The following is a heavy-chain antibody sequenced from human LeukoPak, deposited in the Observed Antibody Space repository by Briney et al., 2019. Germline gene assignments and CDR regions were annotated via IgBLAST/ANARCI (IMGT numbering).Heavy chain of an antibody. V-gene: IGHV3-21*01. Sequence: GGSLRLSCAASGFTFSSYSMNWVRQAPGKGLEWVSSISSSSSYIYYADSVKGRFTISRDNAKNSLYLQMNSLRAEDTAVYYCARGGIAADFDYWGQGTLVTVSS. D-gene: IGHD6-13*01. CDR1: GFTFSSYS. CDR2: ISSSSSYI. CDR3: ARGGIAADFDY. J-gene: IGHJ4*02.